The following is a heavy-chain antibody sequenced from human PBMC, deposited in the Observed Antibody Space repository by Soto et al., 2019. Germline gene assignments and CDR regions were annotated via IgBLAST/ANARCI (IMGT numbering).Heavy chain of an antibody. CDR1: GVTFTSYA. CDR2: IIPVLGTT. Sequence: SVKVSCKASGVTFTSYAFSWVRQAPGQGLEWMGRIIPVLGTTYYAQKFQDRVTVTADKSTSTVYMELNRLKSEDTALYYCASKPRGLAGDLPHWGQGSLVTVSS. V-gene: IGHV1-69*06. D-gene: IGHD1-26*01. CDR3: ASKPRGLAGDLPH. J-gene: IGHJ4*02.